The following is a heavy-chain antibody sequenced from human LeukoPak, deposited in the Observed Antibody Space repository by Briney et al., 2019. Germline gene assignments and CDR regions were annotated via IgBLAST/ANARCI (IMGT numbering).Heavy chain of an antibody. CDR1: GYTLTELS. Sequence: ASVKVSCKVSGYTLTELSMHWVRQAPGKGLEWMGGFDPEDGETIYAQKFQGRVTMTEDTSTDTAYMELSSLRSEDTAVYYCASISTYYYILGAFDIWGQGTMVTVSS. CDR2: FDPEDGET. CDR3: ASISTYYYILGAFDI. D-gene: IGHD3-10*01. J-gene: IGHJ3*02. V-gene: IGHV1-24*01.